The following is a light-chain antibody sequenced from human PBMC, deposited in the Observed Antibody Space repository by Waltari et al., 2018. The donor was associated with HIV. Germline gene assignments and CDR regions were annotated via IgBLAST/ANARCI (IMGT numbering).Light chain of an antibody. Sequence: GDRVTLTCRASQNINKYLAWYQQKPGKAPNLLIYKASRLESGVPSRFSGSGSGTDFTLTISSLQPDDFATYYCQQYNTYPRTLGQGTKVEIK. V-gene: IGKV1-5*03. CDR2: KAS. CDR1: QNINKY. CDR3: QQYNTYPRT. J-gene: IGKJ1*01.